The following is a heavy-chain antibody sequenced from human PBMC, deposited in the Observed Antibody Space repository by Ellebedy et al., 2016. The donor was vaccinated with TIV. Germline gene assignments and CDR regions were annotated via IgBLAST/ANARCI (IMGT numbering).Heavy chain of an antibody. CDR2: IRPSDSDA. CDR1: GDSFTNYW. CDR3: ARRIYSDPRFDP. Sequence: GESLKISCKASGDSFTNYWIGWVRQMPGKGLEWMGVIRPSDSDAHYSPSFQGQVTISADESVNTAYLQWSSLKASDTATYYCARRIYSDPRFDPWGQGTLVTVSS. D-gene: IGHD2-15*01. J-gene: IGHJ5*02. V-gene: IGHV5-51*01.